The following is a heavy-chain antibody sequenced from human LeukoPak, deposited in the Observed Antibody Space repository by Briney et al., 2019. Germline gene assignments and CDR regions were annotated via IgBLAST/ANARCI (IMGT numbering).Heavy chain of an antibody. D-gene: IGHD5-12*01. CDR1: GFTFTYDV. J-gene: IGHJ5*01. CDR2: ISAGGGGT. CDR3: ANGGYSREERLDS. V-gene: IGHV3-23*01. Sequence: GGSLRLSCAASGFTFTYDVMAWVRQAPGKGLEWVSGISAGGGGTYYADSVKGRFTISRDNSKKTVSLQMNSLRAEDTAVYYCANGGYSREERLDSWGQGTLVIVSS.